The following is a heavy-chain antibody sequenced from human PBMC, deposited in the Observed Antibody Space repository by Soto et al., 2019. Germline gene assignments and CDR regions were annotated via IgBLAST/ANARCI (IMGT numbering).Heavy chain of an antibody. Sequence: QVQLQESGPGLVKPSQTLSLTCTVSGGSISSGDYYWSWIRQPPGKGLEWIGYIYYSGSTYYNPARKGGVTIAEATSKTQSPLQLGFVTAADTAVYYCARSTLIPFFGVVPGDFDSWGQGTLVTVSS. CDR1: GGSISSGDYY. V-gene: IGHV4-30-4*01. CDR3: ARSTLIPFFGVVPGDFDS. CDR2: IYYSGST. D-gene: IGHD3-3*01. J-gene: IGHJ4*02.